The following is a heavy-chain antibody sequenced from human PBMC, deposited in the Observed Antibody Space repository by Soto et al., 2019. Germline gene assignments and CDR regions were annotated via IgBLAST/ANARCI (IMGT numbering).Heavy chain of an antibody. CDR3: AKDVAPGYSSGWRTGFDY. CDR1: GFTFSSYG. D-gene: IGHD6-19*01. Sequence: QVQLVESGGGVVQPGRSLRLSCAASGFTFSSYGMHWVRQAPGKGLEWVAGISYDGSNKYYADSVKGRFTISRDNSKNTLYLQMNSLRAEDTAVYYCAKDVAPGYSSGWRTGFDYWGQGTLVTVSS. V-gene: IGHV3-30*18. CDR2: ISYDGSNK. J-gene: IGHJ4*02.